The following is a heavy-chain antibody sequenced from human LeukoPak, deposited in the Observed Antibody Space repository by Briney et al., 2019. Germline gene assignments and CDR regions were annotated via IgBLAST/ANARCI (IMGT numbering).Heavy chain of an antibody. CDR2: IYTSGST. Sequence: SETLSLTCTVSGGSISSGSYYWSWIRQPAGKGLEWIGRIYTSGSTNYNPSLKSRVTISVDTSKNQFSLKLSSVTAADTAVYYCARDRPWFGESYWGQGTLVTVSS. J-gene: IGHJ4*02. CDR1: GGSISSGSYY. D-gene: IGHD3-10*01. CDR3: ARDRPWFGESY. V-gene: IGHV4-61*02.